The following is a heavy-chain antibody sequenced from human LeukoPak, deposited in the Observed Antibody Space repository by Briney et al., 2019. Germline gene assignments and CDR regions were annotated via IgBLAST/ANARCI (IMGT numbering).Heavy chain of an antibody. CDR2: INHSGST. CDR3: ARATVVVPAAFRKYFDL. D-gene: IGHD2-2*01. V-gene: IGHV4-34*01. Sequence: SETLSLTCAVYGGSFSGYYWSWIRQPPGKGLELIGEINHSGSTNYNPSLKSRVTISVDTSKNQFSLKLSSVTAADTAVYYCARATVVVPAAFRKYFDLWGRGTLVTVSS. J-gene: IGHJ2*01. CDR1: GGSFSGYY.